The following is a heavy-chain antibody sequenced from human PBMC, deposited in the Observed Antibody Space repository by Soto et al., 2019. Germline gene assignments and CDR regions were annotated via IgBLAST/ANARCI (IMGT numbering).Heavy chain of an antibody. CDR3: ARDPYDYIWGSYHRDFDI. CDR2: INAGNGNT. J-gene: IGHJ3*02. D-gene: IGHD3-16*02. CDR1: GYTFTSYA. V-gene: IGHV1-3*01. Sequence: ASVKVSCKASGYTFTSYAMHWVRQAPGQRLEWMGWINAGNGNTKYSQKFQGRVTITRDTSASTAYMELSSLRSEDTAVYYCARDPYDYIWGSYHRDFDIWGQGTMVTVSS.